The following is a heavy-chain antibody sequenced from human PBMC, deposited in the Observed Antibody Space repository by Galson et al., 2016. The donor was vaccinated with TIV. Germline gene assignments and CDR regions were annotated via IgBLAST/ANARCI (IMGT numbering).Heavy chain of an antibody. J-gene: IGHJ3*01. CDR1: GYTIISQN. CDR3: ATLHCSSSSCYFGLDAFDV. CDR2: IRAYSGDT. V-gene: IGHV1-18*01. D-gene: IGHD2-2*01. Sequence: QSGAEVKKPGASVKVSCKSYGYTIISQNINWVRQAPGRGLEWMGWIRAYSGDTNFEQKVQGRVSMTTDSATNTAYMELRSLRSDETAVYFCATLHCSSSSCYFGLDAFDVWGQGTKVTVSS.